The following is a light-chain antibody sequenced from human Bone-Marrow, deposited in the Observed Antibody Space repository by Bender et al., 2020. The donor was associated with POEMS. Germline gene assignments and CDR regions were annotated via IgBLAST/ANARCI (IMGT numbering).Light chain of an antibody. CDR3: TSYTDWAGGIWV. CDR2: EVT. J-gene: IGLJ3*02. CDR1: SSDVGHYDY. V-gene: IGLV2-8*01. Sequence: QSALTQPPSASGSPGQSVTISCTGSSSDVGHYDYVSWYQHHPGRAPKLMIYEVTKRPSGVPDRFSGSKSGNTASLTVSGLQGEDEAEYYCTSYTDWAGGIWVFGGGTKLTVL.